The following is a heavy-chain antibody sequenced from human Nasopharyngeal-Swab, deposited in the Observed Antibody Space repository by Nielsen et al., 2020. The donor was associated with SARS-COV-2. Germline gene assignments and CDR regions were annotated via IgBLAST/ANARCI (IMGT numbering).Heavy chain of an antibody. CDR1: GYSISSGYY. Sequence: SETLSLTCAVSGYSISSGYYWGWLRPPPGKGLEWIGSIYHSGSTYYNPSLKSRVTISVDTSKNQFSLKLSSVTAADTAVYYCARVFGVVNPYYYYYYMDVWGKGTTVTVSS. CDR3: ARVFGVVNPYYYYYYMDV. J-gene: IGHJ6*03. CDR2: IYHSGST. D-gene: IGHD3-3*01. V-gene: IGHV4-38-2*01.